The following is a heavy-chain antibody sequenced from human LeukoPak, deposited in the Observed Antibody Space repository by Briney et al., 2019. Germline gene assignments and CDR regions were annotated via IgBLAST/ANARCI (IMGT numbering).Heavy chain of an antibody. Sequence: ASVKVSCKASGYTFTSYGISWVRQAPGQGREGRGWISAYNGNTNYAQKLQGRVTMTTDTSPSTAYMELRSLRSDDTAVYYCARDRLYAAAARFDYWGQGTLVTVSS. CDR3: ARDRLYAAAARFDY. CDR1: GYTFTSYG. V-gene: IGHV1-18*04. J-gene: IGHJ4*02. D-gene: IGHD6-13*01. CDR2: ISAYNGNT.